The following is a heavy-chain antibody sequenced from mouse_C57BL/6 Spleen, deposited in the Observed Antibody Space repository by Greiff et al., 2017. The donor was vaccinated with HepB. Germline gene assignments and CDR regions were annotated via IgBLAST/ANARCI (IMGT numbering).Heavy chain of an antibody. CDR3: AIALYDYDGRAAYWYFDV. CDR1: GYTFTSYW. J-gene: IGHJ1*03. CDR2: IHPSDSDT. Sequence: QVQLQQPGAELVKPGASVKVSCKASGYTFTSYWMHWVKQRPGQGLEWIGRIHPSDSDTNYNQKFKGKATLTVDKSSSTAYMQLSSLTSEDSAVYYWAIALYDYDGRAAYWYFDVWGTGTTVTVSS. V-gene: IGHV1-74*01. D-gene: IGHD2-4*01.